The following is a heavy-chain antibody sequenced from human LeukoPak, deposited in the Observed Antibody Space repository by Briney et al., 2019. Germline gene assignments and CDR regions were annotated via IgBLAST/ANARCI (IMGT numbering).Heavy chain of an antibody. CDR3: ARVNYYDSSGYYGDY. CDR2: IYPGDSDT. J-gene: IGHJ4*02. CDR1: GYSFTSYW. Sequence: GGSLKISCKGSGYSFTSYWIGWVRQMPGKGLEWMGIIYPGDSDTRYSPSFQGQVTISADKSISTAYLQWSSLKASDTAMYYCARVNYYDSSGYYGDYWGQGTLVTVSS. D-gene: IGHD3-22*01. V-gene: IGHV5-51*01.